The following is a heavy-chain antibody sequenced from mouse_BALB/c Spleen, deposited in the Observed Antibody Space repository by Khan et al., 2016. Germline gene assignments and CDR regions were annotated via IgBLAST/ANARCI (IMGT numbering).Heavy chain of an antibody. CDR2: ILPGRDSS. CDR1: GYTFSSYW. V-gene: IGHV1-9*01. CDR3: ARGSIYDGYYYDMDY. D-gene: IGHD2-3*01. J-gene: IGHJ4*01. Sequence: QVQLKQSGAELMKPGASVKISCKATGYTFSSYWIEWVKQRPGHGLEWIGEILPGRDSSNYNEKFMGKATFTAVTSSNTAYMQLSSLTSEDSAVYYCARGSIYDGYYYDMDYWGQGTSVTVSS.